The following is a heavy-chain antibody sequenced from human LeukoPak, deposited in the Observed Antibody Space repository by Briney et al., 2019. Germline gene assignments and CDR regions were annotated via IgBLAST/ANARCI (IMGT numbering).Heavy chain of an antibody. CDR2: ISAYNGNT. V-gene: IGHV1-18*01. CDR1: GYTFTSYG. Sequence: ASVKVSCKASGYTFTSYGISWVRQAPGQGLEWMGWISAYNGNTNYAQKLQGRVTMTTDTSTSTAYMELRSLRSDDTAVYHCARCAGSGSYYKRDYYYGMDVWGQGTTVTVSS. D-gene: IGHD3-10*01. J-gene: IGHJ6*02. CDR3: ARCAGSGSYYKRDYYYGMDV.